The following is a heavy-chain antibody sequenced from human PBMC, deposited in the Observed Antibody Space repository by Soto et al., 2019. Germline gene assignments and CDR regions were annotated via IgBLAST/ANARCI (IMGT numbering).Heavy chain of an antibody. CDR1: GYTFTSYG. V-gene: IGHV1-18*01. D-gene: IGHD6-19*01. CDR2: SSAYNGNT. Sequence: ASVKVSCKASGYTFTSYGIYWVRQAPGQGLEWMGWSSAYNGNTNYAQKLQGRVTMTTDTSTSTAYMELRSLRSDDTAVYYCARRIAVSEAKWFDPWGQGTLLTVSS. J-gene: IGHJ5*02. CDR3: ARRIAVSEAKWFDP.